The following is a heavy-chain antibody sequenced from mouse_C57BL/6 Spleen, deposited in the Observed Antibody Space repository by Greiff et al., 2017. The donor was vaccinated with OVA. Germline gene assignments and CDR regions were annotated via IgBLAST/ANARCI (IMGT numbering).Heavy chain of an antibody. D-gene: IGHD2-5*01. CDR3: ARSGESKSRAMDY. CDR2: IYPGDGDT. V-gene: IGHV1-80*01. Sequence: QVQLQQSGAELVKPGASVKISCKASGYAFSSYWMNWVKQRPGKGLEWIGQIYPGDGDTNYNGKFKGKATLTADKSSSTAYMQLSSLTSEDSAVYFCARSGESKSRAMDYWGQGTSVTVSS. CDR1: GYAFSSYW. J-gene: IGHJ4*01.